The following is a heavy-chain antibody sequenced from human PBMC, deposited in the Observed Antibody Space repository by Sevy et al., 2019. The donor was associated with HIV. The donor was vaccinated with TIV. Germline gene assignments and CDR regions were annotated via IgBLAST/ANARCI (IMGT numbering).Heavy chain of an antibody. J-gene: IGHJ4*02. D-gene: IGHD3-22*01. CDR3: AGSSGYYASLDY. V-gene: IGHV1-3*01. Sequence: ASVKVSCKASGYTFTSYAMHWVRQAPGQRLEWMGWINAGNGNTKYSQKFQGRVTITRDTSASTAYMELSSRRSEDTAVYYCAGSSGYYASLDYWGQGTLVTVSS. CDR2: INAGNGNT. CDR1: GYTFTSYA.